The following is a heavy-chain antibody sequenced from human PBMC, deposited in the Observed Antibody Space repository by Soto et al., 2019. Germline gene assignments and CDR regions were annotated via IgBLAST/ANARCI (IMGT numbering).Heavy chain of an antibody. J-gene: IGHJ4*02. Sequence: SETLSLTCTVSGGSISSGGYYWSWIRQPPGKGLEWIGEINHSGSTNYNPSLKSRVTISVDTSKNQFSLKLSSVTAADTAVYYCARSLYDSSGGEAYWGQGTLVTVSS. V-gene: IGHV4-39*07. CDR1: GGSISSGGYY. CDR3: ARSLYDSSGGEAY. D-gene: IGHD3-22*01. CDR2: INHSGST.